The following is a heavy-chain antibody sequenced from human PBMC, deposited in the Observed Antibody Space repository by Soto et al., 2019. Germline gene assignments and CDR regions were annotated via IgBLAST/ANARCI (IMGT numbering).Heavy chain of an antibody. CDR1: GDSINSNDDY. J-gene: IGHJ2*01. CDR3: ARQIGFGRWYFDL. CDR2: TRYAGST. D-gene: IGHD3-10*01. V-gene: IGHV4-39*01. Sequence: SESLSLNCTVSGDSINSNDDYWGWIRQPPGKGLEWIGTTRYAGSTYSNPSLRSRVAISADPSSTQFSLRLNSVTAADTAVYYCARQIGFGRWYFDLSTRSTLDTGSS.